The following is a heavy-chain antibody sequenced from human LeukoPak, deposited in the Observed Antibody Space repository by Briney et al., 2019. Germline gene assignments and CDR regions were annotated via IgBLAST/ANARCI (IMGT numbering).Heavy chain of an antibody. D-gene: IGHD5-24*01. V-gene: IGHV1-46*01. CDR2: ISPSGGST. Sequence: ASVTVSCMASGYTFTGYWMHWVRQAPGQGPEWMGVISPSGGSTIYAQNFKGRVTLTRDMSTNTDYLELSSLRSEDTAVYYCARDNSVRDEAWWFNPWGQGTLVTVSS. J-gene: IGHJ5*02. CDR1: GYTFTGYW. CDR3: ARDNSVRDEAWWFNP.